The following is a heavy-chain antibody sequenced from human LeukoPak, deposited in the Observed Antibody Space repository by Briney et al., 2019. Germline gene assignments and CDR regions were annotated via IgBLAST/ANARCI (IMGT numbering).Heavy chain of an antibody. CDR2: ISSSSSYI. CDR3: ASPIVVVPAAMKAYDY. V-gene: IGHV3-21*01. J-gene: IGHJ4*02. Sequence: GGSLRLSCAASGFTFSSYSMNWVRQAPGKGLEWGSSISSSSSYIYYADSVKGRFTISRDNAKNSLYLQMNSLRAEDTAVYYCASPIVVVPAAMKAYDYWGQGTLVTVSS. D-gene: IGHD2-2*01. CDR1: GFTFSSYS.